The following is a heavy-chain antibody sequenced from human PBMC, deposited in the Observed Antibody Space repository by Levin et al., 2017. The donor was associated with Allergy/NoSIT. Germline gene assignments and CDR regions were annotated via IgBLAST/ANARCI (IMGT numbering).Heavy chain of an antibody. Sequence: LRLSCTVSGGSISSGSYYWSWIRQPAGKGLEWIGRIYTSGSTNYNPSLKSRVTISVDTSKNQFSLKLSSVTAADTAVYYCARAPYCSSTSCLYDYYMDGWGKGTTVTVSS. D-gene: IGHD2-2*01. V-gene: IGHV4-61*02. J-gene: IGHJ6*03. CDR2: IYTSGST. CDR3: ARAPYCSSTSCLYDYYMDG. CDR1: GGSISSGSYY.